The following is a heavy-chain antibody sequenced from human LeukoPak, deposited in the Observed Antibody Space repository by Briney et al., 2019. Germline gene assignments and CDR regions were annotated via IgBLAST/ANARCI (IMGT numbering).Heavy chain of an antibody. D-gene: IGHD2-8*01. CDR1: DASIRSHY. Sequence: SETVSLTCTVSDASIRSHYWSWIRQPPGKGLEWIGYIFYSGTTYYNPSLKSRVTISADTSKNQISLRLSAVTAADTAMYYCARDLMDGGFDYWGQGTLVTVSS. J-gene: IGHJ4*02. CDR3: ARDLMDGGFDY. CDR2: IFYSGTT. V-gene: IGHV4-59*11.